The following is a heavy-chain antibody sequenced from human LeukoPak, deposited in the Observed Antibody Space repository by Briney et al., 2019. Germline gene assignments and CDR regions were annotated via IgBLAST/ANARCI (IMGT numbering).Heavy chain of an antibody. CDR2: IYTSGST. J-gene: IGHJ6*03. CDR3: ARGSGSYHPLYYYYYMDV. V-gene: IGHV4-4*07. CDR1: GGSISSYY. D-gene: IGHD1-26*01. Sequence: PSETLSLTCTVSGGSISSYYWSWIRQPAGKGLEWIGRIYTSGSTNYNPSLKSRVTISVDTSKNQFSLKLSSVTAADTAVYYCARGSGSYHPLYYYYYMDVWGKGTTVTVSS.